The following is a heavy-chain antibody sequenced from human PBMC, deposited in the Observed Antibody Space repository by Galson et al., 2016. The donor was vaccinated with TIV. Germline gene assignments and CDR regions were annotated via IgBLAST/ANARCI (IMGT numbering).Heavy chain of an antibody. V-gene: IGHV1-8*01. D-gene: IGHD1-1*01. CDR1: GYTFSSYD. CDR2: MNPSNGNT. J-gene: IGHJ4*02. Sequence: SVKVSCKASGYTFSSYDINWVRQATGQGLEWVGWMNPSNGNTGLAQNFQGRVTMTRDTSMNTAYMELNSLGSEDTAVYCCARGRFWMGTWNALGGDYWGQGTLVSVSS. CDR3: ARGRFWMGTWNALGGDY.